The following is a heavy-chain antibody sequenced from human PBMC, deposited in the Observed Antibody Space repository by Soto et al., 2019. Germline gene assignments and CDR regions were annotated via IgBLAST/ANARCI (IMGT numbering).Heavy chain of an antibody. CDR2: MNPNSGNT. CDR3: ASFQRLEYNWNEYYFDY. J-gene: IGHJ4*02. V-gene: IGHV1-8*01. D-gene: IGHD1-20*01. Sequence: ASVKVSCKASGYTFTSYDINWVRQATGQGLEWMGWMNPNSGNTGYAQKFQGRVTMTRNTSISTAYMELSSLRSEDTAVYYCASFQRLEYNWNEYYFDYCGQGTLVTVSS. CDR1: GYTFTSYD.